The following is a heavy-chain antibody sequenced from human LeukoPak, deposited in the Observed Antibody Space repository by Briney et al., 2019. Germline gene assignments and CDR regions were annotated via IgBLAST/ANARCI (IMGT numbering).Heavy chain of an antibody. CDR3: STGVASAFTY. J-gene: IGHJ4*02. V-gene: IGHV1-2*02. CDR1: GYTFTDYY. D-gene: IGHD3-3*01. Sequence: GASVKVSCKASGYTFTDYYIHWVRQAPGQGPEWMAFVNPDSGDSYSAPRFQGRVTLTRDTSISTASMELNWLTSDDTAVYYCSTGVASAFTYWGQGTLVTVSS. CDR2: VNPDSGDS.